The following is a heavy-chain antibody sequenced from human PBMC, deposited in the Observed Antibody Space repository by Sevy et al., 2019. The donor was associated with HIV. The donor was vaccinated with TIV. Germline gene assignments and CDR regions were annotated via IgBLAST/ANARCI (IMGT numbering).Heavy chain of an antibody. J-gene: IGHJ4*02. CDR3: AKDESHCGGECLPPFFAY. Sequence: GGSLRLSCTASGFTFRNYGMHWVRQAPGKGLEWVAFIRYDGNNTYYEDSVKGRFTISRDNSKNTLYLQMNSLRAEDTSVYYCAKDESHCGGECLPPFFAYWGKGSLV. CDR1: GFTFRNYG. CDR2: IRYDGNNT. D-gene: IGHD2-21*01. V-gene: IGHV3-30*02.